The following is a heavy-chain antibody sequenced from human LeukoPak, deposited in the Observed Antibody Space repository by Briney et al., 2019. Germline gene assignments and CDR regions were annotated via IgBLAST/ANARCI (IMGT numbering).Heavy chain of an antibody. CDR3: ARAARPMVAYYNMDV. CDR1: GCSISSSSYY. D-gene: IGHD6-6*01. CDR2: SENSGST. V-gene: IGHV4-39*01. Sequence: PSETLSLTCTVSGCSISSSSYYWGWIRQPPGKGLEWSVRSENSGSTYYNPSLKSRATISVDTSKNQFSLKLSSVTAADTAVYYCARAARPMVAYYNMDVWGKGTTVTVSS. J-gene: IGHJ6*03.